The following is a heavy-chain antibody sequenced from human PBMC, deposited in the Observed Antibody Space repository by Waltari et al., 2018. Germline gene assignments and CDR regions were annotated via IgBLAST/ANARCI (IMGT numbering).Heavy chain of an antibody. CDR1: GYDFPTYW. CDR2: IDPSDSYT. Sequence: EVQLVQSGAEVKKPGESLRISCEGSGYDFPTYWITWVRHMPGKGLEWMGRIDPSDSYTNYSPSFRGHVTISVDRSISTAYIQWSGLRASDTAIYYCARTSTRDFYYMDVWGKGTTVTVSS. D-gene: IGHD1-1*01. V-gene: IGHV5-10-1*01. CDR3: ARTSTRDFYYMDV. J-gene: IGHJ6*03.